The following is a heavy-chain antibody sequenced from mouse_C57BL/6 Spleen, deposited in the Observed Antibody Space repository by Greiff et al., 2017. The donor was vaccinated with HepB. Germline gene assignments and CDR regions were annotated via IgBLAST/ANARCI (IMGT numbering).Heavy chain of an antibody. CDR1: GYSITSGYY. CDR3: ARVWRDLAWFAY. CDR2: ISYDGSN. D-gene: IGHD3-3*01. J-gene: IGHJ3*01. Sequence: VQLQQSGPGLVKPSQSLSLTCSVTGYSITSGYYWNWIRQFPGNKLEWMGYISYDGSNNYNPSLKNRISITRDTSKNQFFLKLNSVTTEDTATYYCARVWRDLAWFAYWGQGTLVTVSA. V-gene: IGHV3-6*01.